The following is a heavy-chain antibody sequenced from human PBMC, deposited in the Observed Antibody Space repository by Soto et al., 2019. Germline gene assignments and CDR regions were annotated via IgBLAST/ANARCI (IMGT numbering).Heavy chain of an antibody. CDR1: GATISTYY. CDR3: VREAYIGYGHAIDH. V-gene: IGHV4-59*01. D-gene: IGHD5-12*01. J-gene: IGHJ4*02. Sequence: NPWETLSLTCAVSGATISTYYWSWIRQPPGKGLEWIGYNYHSGTTNYNPSLKSRVTISVDTSKNQFSLRLTSVTAADTAIYYCVREAYIGYGHAIDHWGQGTLVTVSS. CDR2: NYHSGTT.